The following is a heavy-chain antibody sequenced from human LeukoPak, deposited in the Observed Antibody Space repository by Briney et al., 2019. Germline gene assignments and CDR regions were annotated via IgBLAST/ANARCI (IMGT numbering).Heavy chain of an antibody. V-gene: IGHV1-2*02. CDR1: GYTFTGYY. CDR2: INPNSGGT. CDR3: ARDQVQLEREDWSDP. Sequence: WASVKVSCKASGYTFTGYYMHWVRQAPGQGLEWMGWINPNSGGTNYAQKFQGRVTMTRDTSISTAYMELSRLRSDDTAVYYCARDQVQLEREDWSDPWGQGTLVTVSS. D-gene: IGHD1-1*01. J-gene: IGHJ5*02.